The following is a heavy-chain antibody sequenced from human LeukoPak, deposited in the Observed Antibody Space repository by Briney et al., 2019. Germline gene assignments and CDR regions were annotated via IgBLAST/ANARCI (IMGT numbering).Heavy chain of an antibody. J-gene: IGHJ5*02. CDR3: ASGVHYDTA. V-gene: IGHV1-18*01. Sequence: ASVKVSCKASGYTFTSYDITWVRQAPGQGLEWMGWISAYNGNTNYAQKFRGRVTMTTDTSTSTAYMELRSLRSDDTAVYYCASGVHYDTAWGQGTLVTVSS. CDR2: ISAYNGNT. CDR1: GYTFTSYD. D-gene: IGHD3-9*01.